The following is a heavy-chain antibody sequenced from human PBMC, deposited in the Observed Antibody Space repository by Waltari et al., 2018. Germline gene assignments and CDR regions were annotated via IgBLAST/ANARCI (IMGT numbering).Heavy chain of an antibody. J-gene: IGHJ6*02. CDR1: GFTLTSYP. D-gene: IGHD3-10*01. CDR2: LSGSGLI. V-gene: IGHV3-23*01. Sequence: EMQLLASGGGLAQTGGSVRVSCAASGFTLTSYPLNWVRQAPGRGLEWLSLLSGSGLIDYADSVKGRFTISRDTSKNTVYLQMDSLRAEDTAVYYCAKDEGNRRAPTFGMDVWGRGTTVIVS. CDR3: AKDEGNRRAPTFGMDV.